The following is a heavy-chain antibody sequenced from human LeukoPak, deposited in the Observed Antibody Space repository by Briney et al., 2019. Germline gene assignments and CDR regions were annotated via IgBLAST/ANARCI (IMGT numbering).Heavy chain of an antibody. CDR3: AKVSDTAMVQSNYYYYYYMDV. Sequence: GGSLRLSCAASGFTVSSNYMSWVRQAPEKGLEWVSLISSGGGTYYADSVKGRFTISRDNSKNTLYLQMNSLRAEDTAVYYCAKVSDTAMVQSNYYYYYYMDVWGKGTTVTVSS. J-gene: IGHJ6*03. CDR1: GFTVSSNY. CDR2: ISSGGGT. V-gene: IGHV3-53*05. D-gene: IGHD5-18*01.